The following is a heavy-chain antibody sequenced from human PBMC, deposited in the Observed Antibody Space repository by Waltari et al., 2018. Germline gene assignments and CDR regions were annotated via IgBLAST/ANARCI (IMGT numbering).Heavy chain of an antibody. CDR2: IYYSGST. Sequence: QVQLQESGPGLVQPSQTLSLTCPLSGGSISSGGYYWSWIRQNPGKGLEWIGYIYYSGSTYYNPSLKSRVTISVDTSKNQFSLKLSFVTAADTAVYYCARTKIAAAVVVTAFDYWGQGTLVTVSS. CDR1: GGSISSGGYY. V-gene: IGHV4-31*03. CDR3: ARTKIAAAVVVTAFDY. J-gene: IGHJ4*02. D-gene: IGHD6-13*01.